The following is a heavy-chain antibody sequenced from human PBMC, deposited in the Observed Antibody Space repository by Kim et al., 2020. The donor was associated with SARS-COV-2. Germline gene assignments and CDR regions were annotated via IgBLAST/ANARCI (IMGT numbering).Heavy chain of an antibody. V-gene: IGHV5-51*01. D-gene: IGHD6-13*01. Sequence: GESLKISCKGSGYSFTSYWIGWVRQMPGKGLEWMGIIYPGDSDTRYSPSFQGQVTISADKSISTAYLQWSSLKASDTAMYYCARRGIAAAGIFNWFDPWGQGTLVTVSS. CDR3: ARRGIAAAGIFNWFDP. CDR2: IYPGDSDT. CDR1: GYSFTSYW. J-gene: IGHJ5*02.